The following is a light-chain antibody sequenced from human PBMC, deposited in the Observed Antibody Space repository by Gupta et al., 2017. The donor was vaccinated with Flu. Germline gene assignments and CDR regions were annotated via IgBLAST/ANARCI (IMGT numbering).Light chain of an antibody. V-gene: IGLV1-44*01. CDR3: AAWDNGLSARV. CDR2: ANN. Sequence: QSDLTQPPSASGTPGQTVTISFSGSSSNIGANPVSWYQQVPGTTPKLLIYANNQRPSGVPDRFSGSKSGTSASLAISGLQSDNEADYYCAAWDNGLSARVFGGGTKLTVL. CDR1: SSNIGANP. J-gene: IGLJ2*01.